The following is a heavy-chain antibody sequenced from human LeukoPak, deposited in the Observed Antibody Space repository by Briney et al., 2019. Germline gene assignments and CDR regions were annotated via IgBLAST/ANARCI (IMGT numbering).Heavy chain of an antibody. D-gene: IGHD6-13*01. Sequence: ASVKVSCKASGYTFTSYGISWVRQAPGQGLEWMGWISAYNGNTNYAQKLQGRVTMTTDTSTSTAYMELRSPRSDDTAVYYCARDQEIAAAGTPRYDYWGQGTLVTVSS. J-gene: IGHJ4*02. CDR3: ARDQEIAAAGTPRYDY. CDR2: ISAYNGNT. CDR1: GYTFTSYG. V-gene: IGHV1-18*01.